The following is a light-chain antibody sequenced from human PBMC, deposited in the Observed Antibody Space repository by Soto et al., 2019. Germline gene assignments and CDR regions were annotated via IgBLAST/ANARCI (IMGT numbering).Light chain of an antibody. J-gene: IGLJ2*01. V-gene: IGLV2-8*01. CDR2: EVS. Sequence: QSALTQPPSASGSPGQSVTISCTGTSSDVGGYNYVAWYQQHPGKATKLMSYEVSKRPSGVPDRFSGSKSGNTASLTVSGLQAEEEAEYYCSSYAGSNNLGVFVGGTKLTVL. CDR3: SSYAGSNNLGV. CDR1: SSDVGGYNY.